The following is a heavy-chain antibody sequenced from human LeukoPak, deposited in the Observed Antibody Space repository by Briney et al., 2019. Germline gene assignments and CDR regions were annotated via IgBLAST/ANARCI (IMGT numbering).Heavy chain of an antibody. CDR3: VREFFTRQTKYSGNYGGAFDY. CDR1: GITFRSYS. J-gene: IGHJ4*02. V-gene: IGHV3-21*06. D-gene: IGHD1-26*01. Sequence: GGSLRLSCEASGITFRSYSTTWVRQAPGEGLEWVASISRTSSDIYYADSVKGRFTISRDNDNNSLYLQMNGLRAEDTAVYYCVREFFTRQTKYSGNYGGAFDYWGQGTLVTVSS. CDR2: ISRTSSDI.